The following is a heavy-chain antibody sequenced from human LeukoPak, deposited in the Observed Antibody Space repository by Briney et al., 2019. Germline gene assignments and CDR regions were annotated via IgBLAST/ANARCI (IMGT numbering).Heavy chain of an antibody. CDR1: GFTFSSYS. CDR3: ARGDPAYGSGSFDY. V-gene: IGHV3-21*06. CDR2: ISSSSSYI. D-gene: IGHD3-10*01. J-gene: IGHJ4*02. Sequence: KSGGSLRLSCAASGFTFSSYSMNWVRQAPGKGLEWVSSISSSSSYIYYADSVKGRFTISRDNAKNSLYLQVNSLRPEDTAIYYCARGDPAYGSGSFDYWGQGTLVTVPS.